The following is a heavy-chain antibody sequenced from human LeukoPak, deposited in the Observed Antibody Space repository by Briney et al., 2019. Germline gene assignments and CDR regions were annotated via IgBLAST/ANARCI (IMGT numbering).Heavy chain of an antibody. D-gene: IGHD5-12*01. CDR2: IIPIFGIA. CDR3: ARVKRYSGYDYPIDYYYYYMDV. V-gene: IGHV1-69*02. Sequence: SVKVSCKASGGTFSSYTISWVRQAPGQGLEWMGRIIPIFGIANYAQKFQGRVTITADKSTSTAYMELSSLRSEDTAVYYCARVKRYSGYDYPIDYYYYYMDVWGKGTTVTVSS. J-gene: IGHJ6*03. CDR1: GGTFSSYT.